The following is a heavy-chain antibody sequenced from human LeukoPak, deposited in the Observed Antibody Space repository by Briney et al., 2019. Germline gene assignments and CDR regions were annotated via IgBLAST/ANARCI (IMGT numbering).Heavy chain of an antibody. Sequence: SETLSLTCDVSGVSINTCCYYWTWIRQPPGKGLEWIGYKYYSGSTRCNSSLRSRLTISLDTPKNQFSLRLTSVTAADTAVYYCARGRSYGFDFNSWGPGTLVIVSS. CDR1: GVSINTCCYY. J-gene: IGHJ4*02. CDR2: KYYSGST. CDR3: ARGRSYGFDFNS. V-gene: IGHV4-61*01. D-gene: IGHD5-18*01.